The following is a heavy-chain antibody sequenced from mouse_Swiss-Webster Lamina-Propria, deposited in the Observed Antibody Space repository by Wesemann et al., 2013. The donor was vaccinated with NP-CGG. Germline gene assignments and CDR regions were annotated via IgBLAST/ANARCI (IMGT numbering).Heavy chain of an antibody. Sequence: GAELVRSGASVKLSCTASGFNIKDYYMHWVKQRPEQGLEWIGWIDPENGDTEYAPKFQGKATMTADTSSNTAYLQLSSLTSEDTAVYYCNEGITWFAYWGQGTLVTVSA. CDR2: IDPENGDT. V-gene: IGHV14-4*02. D-gene: IGHD2-4*01. CDR1: GFNIKDYY. J-gene: IGHJ3*01. CDR3: NEGITWFAY.